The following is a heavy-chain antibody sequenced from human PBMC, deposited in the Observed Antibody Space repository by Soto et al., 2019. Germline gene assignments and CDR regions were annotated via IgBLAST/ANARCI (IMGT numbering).Heavy chain of an antibody. J-gene: IGHJ6*02. CDR2: IKQDGSEK. D-gene: IGHD1-26*01. Sequence: PLVSMRVSCAAAAVTISSWVMSWVRKTPGKGLEWAANIKQDGSEKYYADSVKGRFTISRDNSKNTLYLQMNSLGAEDTAVYYCARDFVVGGPTINYYYGMDVWGQGTTVTVSS. CDR3: ARDFVVGGPTINYYYGMDV. CDR1: AVTISSWV. V-gene: IGHV3-7*01.